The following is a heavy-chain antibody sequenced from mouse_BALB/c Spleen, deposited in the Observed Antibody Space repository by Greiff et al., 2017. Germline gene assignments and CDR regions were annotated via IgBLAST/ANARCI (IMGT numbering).Heavy chain of an antibody. V-gene: IGHV14-3*02. CDR1: GFNIKDTY. CDR2: IDPANGNT. CDR3: ARNPFTTVEATDY. Sequence: VQLQQSGAELVKPGASVKLSCTASGFNIKDTYMHWVKQRPEQGLEWIGRIDPANGNTKYDPKFQGKATITADTSSNTAYLQLSSLTSEDTAVYYCARNPFTTVEATDYWGQGTTLTVSS. J-gene: IGHJ2*01. D-gene: IGHD1-1*01.